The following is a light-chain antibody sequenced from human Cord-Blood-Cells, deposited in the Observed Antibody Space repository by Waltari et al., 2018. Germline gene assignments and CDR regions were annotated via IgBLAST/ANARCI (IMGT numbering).Light chain of an antibody. V-gene: IGKV3-15*01. CDR2: GAS. CDR1: QSVSSN. Sequence: EIVMTQSPATLSVSPGERATLSCRASQSVSSNLAWYQQKPGQAPRLLIYGASTRATGIPARFSGSGSGTEFTLTISRLQSEDFAVYYCQQYNNWPPFTGGPGTKVDIK. CDR3: QQYNNWPPFT. J-gene: IGKJ3*01.